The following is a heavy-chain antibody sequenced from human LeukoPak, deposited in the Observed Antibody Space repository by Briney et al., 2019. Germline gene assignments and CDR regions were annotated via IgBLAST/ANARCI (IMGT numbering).Heavy chain of an antibody. D-gene: IGHD2-2*01. V-gene: IGHV4-39*01. J-gene: IGHJ6*02. CDR1: GGSITSSIDY. CDR3: ARHQCSGTRCSNFYFYGMDV. CDR2: IYYSTST. Sequence: KPSETLSLTCTVSGGSITSSIDYWGWVRQPPGKGLEWIATIYYSTSTQYNPSLKSRVTISVDTSKNQFSLKLSSMTAADTAVYYCARHQCSGTRCSNFYFYGMDVWGQGTTVTVSS.